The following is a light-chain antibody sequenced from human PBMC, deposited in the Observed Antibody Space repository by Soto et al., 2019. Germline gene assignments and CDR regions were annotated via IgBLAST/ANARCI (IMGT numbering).Light chain of an antibody. CDR3: NQRSNWLDT. V-gene: IGKV3-11*01. Sequence: EIVLTQSPGTLSLSPGERATLSCRASQSVSNNYLAWYQQKPGQPPRLLIYVAYKRATGIQARFSGSGSGTDFTLTISSLEAEDFAVYYCNQRSNWLDTFGQGTRLEIK. J-gene: IGKJ5*01. CDR1: QSVSNNY. CDR2: VAY.